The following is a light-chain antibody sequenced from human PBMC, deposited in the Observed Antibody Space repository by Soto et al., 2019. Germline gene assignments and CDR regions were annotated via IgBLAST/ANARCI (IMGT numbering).Light chain of an antibody. J-gene: IGKJ1*01. Sequence: EIVLTQSPATLSSFPGDRVTLSCRASQYINTRLAWYQHRPVQAPRLLIYQASLRSAGIPARFSASGSGTDFSLTIIDVQPEDFALYYCHQRQSWPRTFGQGTKVDIK. CDR1: QYINTR. CDR3: HQRQSWPRT. V-gene: IGKV3-11*01. CDR2: QAS.